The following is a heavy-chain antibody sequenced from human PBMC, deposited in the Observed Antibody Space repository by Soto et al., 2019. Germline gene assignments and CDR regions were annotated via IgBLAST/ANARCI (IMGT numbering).Heavy chain of an antibody. J-gene: IGHJ6*02. CDR1: GFTFSSYG. CDR3: VKDGSSGWPYYYGLDV. CDR2: ISYDGSNK. Sequence: LGLSCAASGFTFSSYGMHWVRQAPGKGLEWVAVISYDGSNKYYADSVKGRFTISRDNSKNTLYLQMSSLRAEDTAVYYCVKDGSSGWPYYYGLDVWGQGTTVTVSS. D-gene: IGHD6-19*01. V-gene: IGHV3-30*18.